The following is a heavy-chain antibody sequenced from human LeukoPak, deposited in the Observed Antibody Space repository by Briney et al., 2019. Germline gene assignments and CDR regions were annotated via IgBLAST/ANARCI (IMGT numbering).Heavy chain of an antibody. CDR2: IYYSGST. Sequence: PSETLPLTCTVSGGSISSYYWSWIRQPASKGLAWMGYIYYSGSTNYNPSLKSRVTISVDTSKNQFSLKLSSVTAADTAVYYCARVFCSGGSCFDYWGQGTLVTVSS. CDR1: GGSISSYY. CDR3: ARVFCSGGSCFDY. V-gene: IGHV4-59*08. D-gene: IGHD2-15*01. J-gene: IGHJ4*02.